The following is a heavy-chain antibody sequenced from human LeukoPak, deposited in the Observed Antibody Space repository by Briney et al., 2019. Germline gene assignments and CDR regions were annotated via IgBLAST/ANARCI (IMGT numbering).Heavy chain of an antibody. CDR3: ARDDGVVTPYYFDY. V-gene: IGHV3-21*01. D-gene: IGHD3-3*01. Sequence: GGSLRLSCAASGFTFSSYSMNWVRQTPGKGLEWVSSISSSSSYIYYADSVKGRFTISRDNAKNSLYLQMNSLRAEDTAVYYCARDDGVVTPYYFDYWGQGTLVTVSS. CDR2: ISSSSSYI. CDR1: GFTFSSYS. J-gene: IGHJ4*02.